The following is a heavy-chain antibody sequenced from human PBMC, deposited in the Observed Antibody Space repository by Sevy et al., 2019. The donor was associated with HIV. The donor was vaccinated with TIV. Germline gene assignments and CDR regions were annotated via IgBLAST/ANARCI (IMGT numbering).Heavy chain of an antibody. J-gene: IGHJ4*02. D-gene: IGHD6-19*01. CDR3: AGWLTSGWAGGFDY. V-gene: IGHV3-7*03. CDR2: IKHDGSEK. Sequence: GGSLRLSCAASGLTFSKNWMSWVRQAPGQGLEWVGNIKHDGSEKHYVDSVKGRFTISRDNIKNSLYLQMNGLRVEDTAVYYCAGWLTSGWAGGFDYWGQGTLVTVSS. CDR1: GLTFSKNW.